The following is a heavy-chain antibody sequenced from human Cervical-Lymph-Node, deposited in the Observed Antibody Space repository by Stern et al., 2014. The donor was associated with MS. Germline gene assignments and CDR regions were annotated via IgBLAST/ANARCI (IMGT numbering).Heavy chain of an antibody. Sequence: EVQLLESGAELIRPGESLKISCKGSGFKFSIYWIAWVRQMPGKGLEWMGLIYPGDSATRYRPSFQGQVTMSADKSISNAYLPWSSLNASDTAMYFCARQTTAWASDVWGQGTLVTVSS. D-gene: IGHD1-14*01. V-gene: IGHV5-51*01. CDR1: GFKFSIYW. CDR2: IYPGDSAT. J-gene: IGHJ4*02. CDR3: ARQTTAWASDV.